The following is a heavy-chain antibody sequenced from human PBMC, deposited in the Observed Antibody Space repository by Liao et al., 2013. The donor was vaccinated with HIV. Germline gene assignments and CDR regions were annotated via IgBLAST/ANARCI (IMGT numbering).Heavy chain of an antibody. J-gene: IGHJ4*02. Sequence: QVQLQESGPGLVKPSETLSLTCNVSGDSIGGYHWSWIRQPAGKGLEWIGRIYTSGSTKYNRSLKSRVTMSIDTSKNQVSLKLSSVTAADTAVYYCARGVTDDDSRDYLNYWGPGTLVTVSS. CDR1: GDSIGGYH. CDR3: ARGVTDDDSRDYLNY. V-gene: IGHV4-4*07. CDR2: IYTSGST. D-gene: IGHD3-22*01.